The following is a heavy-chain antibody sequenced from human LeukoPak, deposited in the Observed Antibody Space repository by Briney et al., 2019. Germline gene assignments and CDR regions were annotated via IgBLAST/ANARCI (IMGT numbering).Heavy chain of an antibody. D-gene: IGHD2-2*01. J-gene: IGHJ5*02. CDR2: ISGSGGST. V-gene: IGHV3-23*01. CDR1: GFTFSSYA. CDR3: AKGPDCSSTSCYGNWFDP. Sequence: GGSLRLSCAASGFTFSSYAMSWVRQAQGKGLEWVSAISGSGGSTYYADSVKGRFTISRDNSKNTLYLQMNSLRAEDTAVYYCAKGPDCSSTSCYGNWFDPWGQGTLVTVSS.